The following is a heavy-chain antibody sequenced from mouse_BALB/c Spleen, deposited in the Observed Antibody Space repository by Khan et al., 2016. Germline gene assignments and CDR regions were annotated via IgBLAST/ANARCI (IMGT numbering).Heavy chain of an antibody. J-gene: IGHJ1*01. CDR1: GFTFSNYW. V-gene: IGHV6-6*02. CDR2: IRLKSNNYAT. CDR3: TRDGYFDV. Sequence: EVKLEVSGGGLVQPGGSMKLSCVASGFTFSNYWMNWVRQSPEKGLEWVAEIRLKSNNYATHYAESVKGRFTISRDDSKSSVYLQMNNLRAEDTGIYHCTRDGYFDVWGAGTTVTVSS.